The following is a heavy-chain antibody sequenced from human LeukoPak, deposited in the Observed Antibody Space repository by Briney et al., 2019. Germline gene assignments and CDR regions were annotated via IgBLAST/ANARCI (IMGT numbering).Heavy chain of an antibody. Sequence: PSETLSLTCAVYGGSFSGYYWSWVRQAPGKGLEWVSAISGSGGSTYYADSVKGRFTISRDNSKNTLYLQMNSLRAEDTAVYYCAKSGQWLAAGAFDIWGQGTMVTVSS. CDR3: AKSGQWLAAGAFDI. J-gene: IGHJ3*02. V-gene: IGHV3-23*01. CDR1: GGSFSGYY. D-gene: IGHD6-19*01. CDR2: ISGSGGST.